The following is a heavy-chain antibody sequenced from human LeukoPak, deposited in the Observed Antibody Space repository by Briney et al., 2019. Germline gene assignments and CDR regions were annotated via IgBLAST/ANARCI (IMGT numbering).Heavy chain of an antibody. D-gene: IGHD4-17*01. J-gene: IGHJ4*02. CDR1: GFTFSSYG. V-gene: IGHV3-33*01. CDR2: IWYDGSNK. Sequence: GGSLRLSCAASGFTFSSYGMHWVRQAPGKGLEWVAVIWYDGSNKYYADSVKGRFTISRDNSKNTLYLQMNSLRAEDTAVNYCARQDDYGSSFDYWGQGTLVTVSS. CDR3: ARQDDYGSSFDY.